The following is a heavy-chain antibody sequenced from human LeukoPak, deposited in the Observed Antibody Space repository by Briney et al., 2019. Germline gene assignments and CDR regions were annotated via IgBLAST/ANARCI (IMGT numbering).Heavy chain of an antibody. CDR3: AKSVYYDSSGYYSYYYGMDV. CDR2: ISGSGGST. CDR1: GFTFSSYA. V-gene: IGHV3-23*01. Sequence: GGSLRLSCAASGFTFSSYATSWVRQAPGKGLEWVSAISGSGGSTYYADSVKGRFTISRDNSKNTLYLQMSSLRAEDTAVYYCAKSVYYDSSGYYSYYYGMDVWGQGTTVTVSS. J-gene: IGHJ6*02. D-gene: IGHD3-22*01.